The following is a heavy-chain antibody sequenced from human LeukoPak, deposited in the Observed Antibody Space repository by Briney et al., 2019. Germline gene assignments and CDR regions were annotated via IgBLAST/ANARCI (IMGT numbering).Heavy chain of an antibody. D-gene: IGHD3-10*01. CDR1: GGSFSGYY. V-gene: IGHV4-34*01. CDR2: INHSGST. CDR3: ARGPLWFGEFFDY. Sequence: SETLSLTCAVYGGSFSGYYWSWIRQPPGKGLEWIGEINHSGSTNYNPSLKSRVTISVDTSKNQFSLKLSSVTAADTAVYYCARGPLWFGEFFDYWGQGTLVTVSS. J-gene: IGHJ4*02.